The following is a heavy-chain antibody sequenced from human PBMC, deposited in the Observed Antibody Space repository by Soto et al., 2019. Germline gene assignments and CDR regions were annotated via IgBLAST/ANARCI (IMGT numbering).Heavy chain of an antibody. CDR3: ASNGQNRDRQLAF. Sequence: GESLKISCKGSGYFFSSQWIAWVRLMPGKGLEWMGIIHPGDSDTRYSPSFQGQVTISVDGSINTAYLQSRSLEASDTAVYYCASNGQNRDRQLAFWGQGTPVTVSS. D-gene: IGHD1-1*01. CDR1: GYFFSSQW. CDR2: IHPGDSDT. J-gene: IGHJ4*02. V-gene: IGHV5-51*01.